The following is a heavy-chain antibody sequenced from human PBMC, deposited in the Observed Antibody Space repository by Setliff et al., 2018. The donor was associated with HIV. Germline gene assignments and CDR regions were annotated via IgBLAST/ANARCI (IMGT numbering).Heavy chain of an antibody. CDR3: ARARDDSYGSGSDYKGMDV. V-gene: IGHV3-23*01. D-gene: IGHD3-10*01. Sequence: GGSLRLSCAASGFTFSNFAMSWVRQAPGKGLEWVSGISGSAGTTYYADSVKGRFTISRDKSKNTLYLQMNSLRAEDTALYYCARARDDSYGSGSDYKGMDVWGQGTTVTVSS. CDR1: GFTFSNFA. CDR2: ISGSAGTT. J-gene: IGHJ6*02.